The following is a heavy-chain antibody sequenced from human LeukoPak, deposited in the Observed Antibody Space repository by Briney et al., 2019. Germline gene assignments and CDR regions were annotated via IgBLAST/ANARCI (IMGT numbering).Heavy chain of an antibody. Sequence: PGKSLRLSCAASGFTFSNYAMQWVRQAPGKGLEWVSLISSGGTYEYYADSVKGRFTISRDNSKNTLYLQLNRLRGEDMAVYYCARYSSYYYDSGSSGPHYFDNWGQGTLVTVSS. J-gene: IGHJ4*02. CDR2: ISSGGTYE. V-gene: IGHV3-30*01. CDR3: ARYSSYYYDSGSSGPHYFDN. D-gene: IGHD3-10*01. CDR1: GFTFSNYA.